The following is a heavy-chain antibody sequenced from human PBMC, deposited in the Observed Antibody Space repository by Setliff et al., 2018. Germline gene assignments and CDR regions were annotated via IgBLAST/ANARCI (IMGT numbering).Heavy chain of an antibody. Sequence: GGSLRLSCTASGFTFGDYAMSWVRQAPGKGLEWVGFIRSKAYGGTTGYAASVKGRFTISRDDSKSIAYLHMSSLKTEDTAVYYCTRASSIAVAGSSIWGQGTLVTVSS. CDR1: GFTFGDYA. CDR2: IRSKAYGGTT. J-gene: IGHJ4*02. D-gene: IGHD6-19*01. V-gene: IGHV3-49*04. CDR3: TRASSIAVAGSSI.